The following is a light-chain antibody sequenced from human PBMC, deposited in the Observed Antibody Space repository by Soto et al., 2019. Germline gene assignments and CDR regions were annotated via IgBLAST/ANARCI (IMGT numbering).Light chain of an antibody. J-gene: IGLJ3*02. Sequence: QLVLTQPPSASGTPGQRVTISCSGASSNIGSNTVNWYQHLPGTAPKLLVHSDSQRPSGLPDRFAGSKSGTSASLAISGLQSEDEADYCCATGDDNLNGWVFGGGTKLTVL. CDR3: ATGDDNLNGWV. CDR2: SDS. V-gene: IGLV1-44*01. CDR1: SSNIGSNT.